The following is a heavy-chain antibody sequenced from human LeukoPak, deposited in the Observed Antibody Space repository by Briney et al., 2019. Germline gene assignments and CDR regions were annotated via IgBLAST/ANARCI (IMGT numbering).Heavy chain of an antibody. V-gene: IGHV5-51*01. CDR1: GYRFTSYR. Sequence: GESLKISCKASGYRFTSYRIGWERQMPGKGLEWIGIVNPHDSDTRYSPSFQGQVTISADKSISTAYLQWSSLEASDTAMYYCARHLDDSSGYYYRTMYYFDYWGQGTLVTVSS. D-gene: IGHD3-22*01. CDR2: VNPHDSDT. CDR3: ARHLDDSSGYYYRTMYYFDY. J-gene: IGHJ4*02.